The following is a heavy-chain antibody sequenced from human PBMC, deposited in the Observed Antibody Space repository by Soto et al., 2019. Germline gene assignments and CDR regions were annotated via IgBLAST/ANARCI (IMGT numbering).Heavy chain of an antibody. CDR2: ISSSTSYI. CDR3: ARDSCSSTSCFD. D-gene: IGHD2-2*01. Sequence: EVQLVESGGGLVKPGGSLRLSCAASGFTFSSYSMKWVRQAPGKGLEWVSSISSSTSYIYYADSVKGRFTISRDNAKNSLYLQMNSLRAEDTAVYYCARDSCSSTSCFDWGQGTLVTVSS. CDR1: GFTFSSYS. J-gene: IGHJ4*02. V-gene: IGHV3-21*01.